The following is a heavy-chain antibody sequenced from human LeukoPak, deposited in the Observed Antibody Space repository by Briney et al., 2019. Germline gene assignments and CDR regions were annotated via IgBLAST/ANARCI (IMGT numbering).Heavy chain of an antibody. CDR2: ISSDGSIT. CDR3: ARRVGSSESSYYFDY. V-gene: IGHV3-74*01. J-gene: IGHJ4*02. CDR1: GFTFNIYW. Sequence: GGSLRLSCAATGFTFNIYWMHWVRQAPGKGLVWVSLISSDGSITSYADSVKGRFTISRDNDKNTVYLQMNSLRVEDTAVYYCARRVGSSESSYYFDYWGQGTLVTVSS. D-gene: IGHD3-22*01.